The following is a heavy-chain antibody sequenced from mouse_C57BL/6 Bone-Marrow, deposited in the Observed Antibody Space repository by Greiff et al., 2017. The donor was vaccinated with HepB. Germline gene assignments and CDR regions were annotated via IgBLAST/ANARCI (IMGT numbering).Heavy chain of an antibody. V-gene: IGHV1-76*01. Sequence: QVQLQQSGAELVRPGASVKLSCKASGYTFTDYYINWVKQRPGQGLEWIARIYPGSGNTYYNEKFKGKATLTAEKSSSTAYMQLSSLTSEDSAVYFCARGSYWYFDVWGTGTTVTVSS. J-gene: IGHJ1*03. CDR1: GYTFTDYY. CDR3: ARGSYWYFDV. CDR2: IYPGSGNT. D-gene: IGHD6-1*01.